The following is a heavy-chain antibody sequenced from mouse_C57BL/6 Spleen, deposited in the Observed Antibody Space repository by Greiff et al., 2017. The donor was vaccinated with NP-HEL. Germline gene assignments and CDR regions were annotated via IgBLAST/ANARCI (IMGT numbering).Heavy chain of an antibody. V-gene: IGHV1-53*01. J-gene: IGHJ2*01. CDR2: INPGNGGT. D-gene: IGHD1-1*01. CDR1: GYTFTSYW. CDR3: ARHGSGGFDY. Sequence: VQLQQPGTELVKPGASVKLSCRASGYTFTSYWMHWVKQRPEQGLEWIGNINPGNGGTNYNEKFKRKATLTVDKSSSTAYMQLSSLTSEDSAVYYCARHGSGGFDYWGQGTTLTVSS.